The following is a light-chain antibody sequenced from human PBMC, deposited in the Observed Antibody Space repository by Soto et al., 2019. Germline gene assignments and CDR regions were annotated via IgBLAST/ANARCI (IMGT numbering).Light chain of an antibody. Sequence: EIVMTQSPATLSVSPGERATLSCRAIQSGRDNLAWYQQKPGQAPRLLIYGASTRATGIPARFSGIGSGTDFTLTISSLQSEDFTVYYCQQYNNWPLTFGGGTKVEIK. V-gene: IGKV3D-15*01. CDR2: GAS. CDR3: QQYNNWPLT. CDR1: QSGRDN. J-gene: IGKJ4*01.